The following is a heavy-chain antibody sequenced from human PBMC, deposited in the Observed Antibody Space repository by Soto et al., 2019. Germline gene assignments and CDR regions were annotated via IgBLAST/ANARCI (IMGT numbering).Heavy chain of an antibody. CDR2: MNPNSGNT. CDR1: GYTFTSYD. J-gene: IGHJ5*02. D-gene: IGHD6-6*01. V-gene: IGHV1-8*01. CDR3: ARVRIAARGWFDP. Sequence: ASVKVSCKASGYTFTSYDINWVRQATGQGLEWMGWMNPNSGNTGYAQKFQGRVTMTRDTSISTAYMELSSLRSEDTAVYYCARVRIAARGWFDPWGQGTLVTVSS.